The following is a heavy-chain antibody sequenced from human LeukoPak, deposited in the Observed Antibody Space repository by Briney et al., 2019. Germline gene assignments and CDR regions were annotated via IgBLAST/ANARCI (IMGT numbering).Heavy chain of an antibody. CDR2: ISYDGSNK. CDR1: GFTFSSYA. Sequence: GGSLRLSCAASGFTFSSYAMHWVRQAPGKGLEWVAVISYDGSNKYYADSVKGRFTISRDNSKNTLYLQMNSLRAEDTAVYYCAKDHSLYYYDSSGYPDYWGQGTLVTVSS. D-gene: IGHD3-22*01. CDR3: AKDHSLYYYDSSGYPDY. J-gene: IGHJ4*02. V-gene: IGHV3-30-3*01.